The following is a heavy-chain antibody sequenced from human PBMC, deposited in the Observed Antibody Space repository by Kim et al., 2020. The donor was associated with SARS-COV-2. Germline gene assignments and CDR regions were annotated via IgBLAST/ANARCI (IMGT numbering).Heavy chain of an antibody. D-gene: IGHD3-16*01. Sequence: AKELQGRVTMTTDTSTSTAYMELRSLRSDDTAVYYCARDFGVPYYYGMDVWGQGTTVTVSS. J-gene: IGHJ6*02. CDR3: ARDFGVPYYYGMDV. V-gene: IGHV1-18*01.